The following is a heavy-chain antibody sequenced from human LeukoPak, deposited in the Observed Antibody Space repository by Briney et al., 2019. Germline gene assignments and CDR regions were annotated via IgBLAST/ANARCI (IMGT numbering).Heavy chain of an antibody. CDR2: ISPYNGNT. CDR1: GYTFTSYG. D-gene: IGHD5-18*01. V-gene: IGHV1-18*01. Sequence: ASVKVSCKASGYTFTSYGISWVRQAPGQGLEWMGWISPYNGNTNYVQKLQGRVTMTTDKSTSTAYMELSSLRSEDTAVYYCARDLDTAMVDYWGQGTLVTVSS. J-gene: IGHJ4*02. CDR3: ARDLDTAMVDY.